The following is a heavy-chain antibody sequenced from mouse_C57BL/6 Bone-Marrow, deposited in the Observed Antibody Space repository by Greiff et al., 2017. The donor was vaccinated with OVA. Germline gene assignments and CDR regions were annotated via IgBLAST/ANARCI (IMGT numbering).Heavy chain of an antibody. V-gene: IGHV1-9*01. D-gene: IGHD1-1*01. Sequence: VQLQQSGAELMKPGASVKLSCKATGYTFTGYWIEWVKQRPGHGLEWIGEILPGSGSTNYNEKFKGKATFTADTSSNTAYMQLSSLTTEDSAIYYCARRGYNYYGSSYEGDYFDYWGQGTTLTVSS. CDR3: ARRGYNYYGSSYEGDYFDY. CDR1: GYTFTGYW. CDR2: ILPGSGST. J-gene: IGHJ2*01.